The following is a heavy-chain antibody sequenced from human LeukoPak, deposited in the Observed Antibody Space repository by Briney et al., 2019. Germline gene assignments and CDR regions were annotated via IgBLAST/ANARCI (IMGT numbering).Heavy chain of an antibody. J-gene: IGHJ5*02. CDR3: ARFRLNYGSTSLNWFDP. D-gene: IGHD2-2*01. CDR1: AGSISNFY. CDR2: IYNSGST. Sequence: NPSETLSLTCTVSAGSISNFYWGWIRQPPGKGLEWIGYIYNSGSTNYNPSLKSRVTISVDRSKNQFSLKLSSVTAADTAVYYCARFRLNYGSTSLNWFDPWGQGTLVTVSS. V-gene: IGHV4-59*12.